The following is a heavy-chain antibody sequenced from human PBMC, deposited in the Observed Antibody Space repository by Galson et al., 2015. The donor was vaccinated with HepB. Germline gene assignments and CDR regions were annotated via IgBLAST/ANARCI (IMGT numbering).Heavy chain of an antibody. D-gene: IGHD6-19*01. CDR3: ARDLSTGKSSGWFDY. V-gene: IGHV3-33*01. CDR1: GFSFGIHA. CDR2: MWYDGSKG. J-gene: IGHJ5*01. Sequence: SLRLSCAASGFSFGIHAIHWVRQAPGKGLEWVAVMWYDGSKGYYRDSVKGRFTVSRDNSKSTLYLQMNSLRAEDTAIYYCARDLSTGKSSGWFDYGGQGTLVTVS.